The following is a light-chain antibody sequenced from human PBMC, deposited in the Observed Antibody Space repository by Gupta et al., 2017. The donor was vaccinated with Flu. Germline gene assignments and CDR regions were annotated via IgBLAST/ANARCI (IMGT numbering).Light chain of an antibody. CDR2: SGS. V-gene: IGKV2-28*01. J-gene: IGKJ2*01. Sequence: DIVMTQSPLSLPVTPGEPASISCRPSQSLLHSNGYNYLDWYLQKPGQPPQLLIYSGSNRASGVPDRFSGSGSGTDFTLKISRVEADDVGVYYCRQDLQTPYTFGQGTKLEIK. CDR3: RQDLQTPYT. CDR1: QSLLHSNGYNY.